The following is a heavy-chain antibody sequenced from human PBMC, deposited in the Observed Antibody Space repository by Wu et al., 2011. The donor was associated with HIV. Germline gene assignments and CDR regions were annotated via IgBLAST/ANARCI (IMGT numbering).Heavy chain of an antibody. CDR2: IIPIFGTA. CDR3: ARDFGGDGDS. J-gene: IGHJ4*02. CDR1: GYPFTGYY. D-gene: IGHD2-21*01. Sequence: QVQLVQSGAEVKKPGASVKVSCKASGYPFTGYYMHWVRQAPGQGLEWMGGIIPIFGTANYAQKFQGRVTITADKSTSTAYMELSSLRSEDTAMYYCARDFGGDGDSWGQGTLVTVSS. V-gene: IGHV1-69*06.